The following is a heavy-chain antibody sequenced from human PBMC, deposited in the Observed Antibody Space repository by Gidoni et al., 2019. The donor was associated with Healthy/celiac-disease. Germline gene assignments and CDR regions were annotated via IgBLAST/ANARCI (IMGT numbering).Heavy chain of an antibody. Sequence: QVQLQESGPGLVKPSQTLSLTCTVSGGSISRGGYYWSWIRQHPGKGLEWIGYIYNSGSTYYNPSLKSRVTRSVDTSKNQFSLKLSSVTAADTAVYYCARDRGVRGVNPNYFDYWGQGTLVTVSS. J-gene: IGHJ4*02. V-gene: IGHV4-31*03. CDR2: IYNSGST. CDR3: ARDRGVRGVNPNYFDY. D-gene: IGHD3-10*01. CDR1: GGSISRGGYY.